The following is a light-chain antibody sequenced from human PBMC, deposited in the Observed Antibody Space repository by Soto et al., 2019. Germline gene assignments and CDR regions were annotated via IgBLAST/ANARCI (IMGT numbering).Light chain of an antibody. CDR2: DDT. V-gene: IGLV3-21*02. CDR3: QVWDTSSDQYV. Sequence: SYELTQQPSVSVAPGQTARITSGGNNIGSKSVHWYQQKPGQAPVLVVYDDTDRPSGIPERFSGSNSGNTATLTISRVEGGDEADFYCQVWDTSSDQYVFGTGTKVTVL. CDR1: NIGSKS. J-gene: IGLJ1*01.